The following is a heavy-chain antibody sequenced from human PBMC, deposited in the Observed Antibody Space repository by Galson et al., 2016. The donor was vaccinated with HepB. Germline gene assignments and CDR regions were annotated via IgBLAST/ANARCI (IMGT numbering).Heavy chain of an antibody. J-gene: IGHJ4*02. D-gene: IGHD3-10*01. CDR1: GYNFIAYA. CDR3: ARGRGWGAGSYSNYFDH. Sequence: SVKVSCKASGYNFIAYAIHWVRQAPGQRLEWMGWINGGTGNTKFSQKFQDRVTITRDTSASTGYMELSNLRSEDTAVYYCARGRGWGAGSYSNYFDHWGQGTLVTVSS. CDR2: INGGTGNT. V-gene: IGHV1-3*01.